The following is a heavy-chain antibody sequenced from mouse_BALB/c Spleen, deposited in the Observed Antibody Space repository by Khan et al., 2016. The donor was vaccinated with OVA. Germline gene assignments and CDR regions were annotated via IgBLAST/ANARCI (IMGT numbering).Heavy chain of an antibody. CDR3: ASSTYRYAFAY. Sequence: EVQLQESGPSLVKPSQTLSLTCSLTGDSITSGYWCWIRKFPGNKLEYMGYILYSGSTYYNPSLKSRISITRHTSQNQYYLQLNSVTTEDTATYYCASSTYRYAFAYWGQGTLVTVSA. CDR2: ILYSGST. CDR1: GDSITSGY. J-gene: IGHJ3*01. D-gene: IGHD2-14*01. V-gene: IGHV3-8*02.